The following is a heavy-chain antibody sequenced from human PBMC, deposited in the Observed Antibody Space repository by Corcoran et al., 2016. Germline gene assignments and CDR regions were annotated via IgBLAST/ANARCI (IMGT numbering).Heavy chain of an antibody. CDR2: IIPIFGTA. D-gene: IGHD2-2*01. V-gene: IGHV1-69*01. J-gene: IGHJ6*02. Sequence: QVQLVQSGAEVKKPGSSVKVSCKASGGTFSSYAISWVRQAPGQGLEWMGGIIPIFGTANYAQKFQGRVTITADESTSKAYMELSSLRSEDTAVYYCARGRNIVVVPAARTPRFYGMDVWGQGTTVTVSS. CDR1: GGTFSSYA. CDR3: ARGRNIVVVPAARTPRFYGMDV.